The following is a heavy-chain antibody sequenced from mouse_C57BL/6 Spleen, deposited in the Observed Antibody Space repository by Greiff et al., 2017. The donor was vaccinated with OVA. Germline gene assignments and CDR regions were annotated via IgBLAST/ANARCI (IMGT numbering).Heavy chain of an antibody. J-gene: IGHJ4*01. Sequence: QVQLQQPGTELVKPGASVKLSCKASGYTFTSYWMHWVKQRPGQGLEWIGNITPSNGGTNYNEKFKSKATLTVDKSSSTAYMQISSLTSEDSAVYYWEKGYWAVVAKGGAMDYWGQGTSVTVSS. CDR3: EKGYWAVVAKGGAMDY. V-gene: IGHV1-53*01. CDR1: GYTFTSYW. CDR2: ITPSNGGT. D-gene: IGHD1-1*01.